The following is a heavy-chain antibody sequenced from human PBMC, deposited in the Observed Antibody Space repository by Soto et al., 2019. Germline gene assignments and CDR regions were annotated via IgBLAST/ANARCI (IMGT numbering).Heavy chain of an antibody. CDR2: VSANGQGI. Sequence: GGSLRLSXAASGSTFSSSAISWVRQAPGKGLEWVSAVSANGQGIYYADSVRGRFTISRDNSKNTVFLHMDSLSAEDTAVYYCAKDRHYPRDYFHYWGQGTLVTVSS. V-gene: IGHV3-23*01. CDR3: AKDRHYPRDYFHY. D-gene: IGHD3-10*01. CDR1: GSTFSSSA. J-gene: IGHJ4*02.